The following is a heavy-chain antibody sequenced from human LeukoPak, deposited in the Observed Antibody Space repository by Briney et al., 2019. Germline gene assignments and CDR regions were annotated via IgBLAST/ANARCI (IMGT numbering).Heavy chain of an antibody. J-gene: IGHJ6*03. Sequence: PSETLSLTCTVSGGSISSGSYYWSWIRQPAGKGLEWIGRIYTSGSTNYNPSLKSRVTISVDTSKNQFSLKLSSVTAADTAVYYCATCAASNYCYYYYMGDWGKGTTVTVSS. CDR3: ATCAASNYCYYYYMGD. CDR2: IYTSGST. V-gene: IGHV4-61*02. D-gene: IGHD4-11*01. CDR1: GGSISSGSYY.